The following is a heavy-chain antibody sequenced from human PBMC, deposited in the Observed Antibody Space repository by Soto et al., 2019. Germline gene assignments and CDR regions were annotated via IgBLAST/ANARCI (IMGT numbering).Heavy chain of an antibody. CDR3: ANLGMSHTVPDC. Sequence: QVQLQESGPGLVNPSGTLSLTCAVSGDSISSSSNWWNWVRQPPGKGLEWIGEIYHSGGTNYNPSLKSRVTISVEKSKNQFSLKRNSVTAADRAVYYFANLGMSHTVPDCWGQGTLVTVSS. D-gene: IGHD4-17*01. CDR1: GDSISSSSNW. J-gene: IGHJ4*01. V-gene: IGHV4-4*02. CDR2: IYHSGGT.